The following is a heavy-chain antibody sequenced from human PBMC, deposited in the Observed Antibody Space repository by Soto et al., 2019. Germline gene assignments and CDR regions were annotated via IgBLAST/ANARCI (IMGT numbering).Heavy chain of an antibody. CDR3: ASGAGFYYDSSGYYY. CDR1: GGSISSYY. D-gene: IGHD3-22*01. J-gene: IGHJ4*02. CDR2: IYTSGST. V-gene: IGHV4-4*07. Sequence: SETLSLTCTVSGGSISSYYWSWIRQPAGKGLEWIGRIYTSGSTNYNPSLKSRVTMSVDTSKNQFSLKLSSVTAADTVVYYCASGAGFYYDSSGYYYWGQGTLVTGSS.